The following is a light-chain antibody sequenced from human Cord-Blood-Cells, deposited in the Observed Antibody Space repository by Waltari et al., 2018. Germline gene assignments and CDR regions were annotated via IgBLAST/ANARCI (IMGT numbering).Light chain of an antibody. Sequence: QSALTQPRSVSGSPGQSVTISCTGTSSDVGGYNYVSWYQQHPGKTPKLVSYDVSTRPSGGPDRFAGSKSGNTASLTISGLQAEDEADYYCCSYAGSYSHVVFGGGTNLTVL. CDR2: DVS. CDR1: SSDVGGYNY. J-gene: IGLJ2*01. CDR3: CSYAGSYSHVV. V-gene: IGLV2-11*01.